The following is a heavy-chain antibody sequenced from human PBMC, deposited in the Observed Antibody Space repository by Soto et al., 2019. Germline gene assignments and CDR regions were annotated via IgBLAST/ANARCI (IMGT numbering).Heavy chain of an antibody. CDR2: IYTSGST. CDR1: GGSISSYY. D-gene: IGHD6-6*01. J-gene: IGHJ6*02. CDR3: AREGIAARPLKHYYYGMDV. Sequence: SETLSLTCTVSGGSISSYYWSWIRQPAGKGLEWIGRIYTSGSTNYNPSLKSRVTMSVDTSKNQFSLKLSSVTAADTAVYYCAREGIAARPLKHYYYGMDVWGQGTTVTVSS. V-gene: IGHV4-4*07.